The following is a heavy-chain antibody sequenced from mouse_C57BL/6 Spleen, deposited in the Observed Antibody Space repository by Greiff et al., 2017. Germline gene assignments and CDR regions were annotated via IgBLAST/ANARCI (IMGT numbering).Heavy chain of an antibody. D-gene: IGHD1-1*01. CDR3: TRGNFPGRSSFAY. J-gene: IGHJ3*01. CDR2: IDPETGGT. CDR1: GYTFTDYE. Sequence: VQGVESGAELVRPGASVTLSCKASGYTFTDYEMHWVKQTPVHGLEWIGAIDPETGGTAYNQKFKGKAILTADKSSSTAYMELRSLTSEDSAVYYGTRGNFPGRSSFAYWGQGTLVTVSA. V-gene: IGHV1-15*01.